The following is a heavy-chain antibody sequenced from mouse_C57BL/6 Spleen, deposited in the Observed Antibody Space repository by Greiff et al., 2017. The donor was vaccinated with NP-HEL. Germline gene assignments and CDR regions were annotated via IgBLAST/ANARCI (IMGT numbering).Heavy chain of an antibody. Sequence: EVKLQESGPELVKPGASVKMSCKASGYTFTDYNMHWVKQSHGKSLEWIGYINPNNGGTSYNQKFKGKATLTVNKSSSTAYMELRSLTSEDSAVYYCAKNFYYDYDGYFDVWGTGTTVTVSS. CDR3: AKNFYYDYDGYFDV. V-gene: IGHV1-22*01. CDR2: INPNNGGT. D-gene: IGHD2-4*01. J-gene: IGHJ1*03. CDR1: GYTFTDYN.